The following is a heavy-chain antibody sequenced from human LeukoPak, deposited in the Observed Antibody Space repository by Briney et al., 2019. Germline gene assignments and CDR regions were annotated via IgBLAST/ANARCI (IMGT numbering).Heavy chain of an antibody. CDR3: AREGTTVVTPSHAFDI. CDR2: IYYSGST. CDR1: GGSISSYY. Sequence: PSETLSPTCTVSGGSISSYYWRWIRQPPGKGLEWIGYIYYSGSTNYNPSLKSRVTISVDTSKNQFSLKLSSVTAADTAVYYCAREGTTVVTPSHAFDIWGQGTMVTVSS. V-gene: IGHV4-59*01. D-gene: IGHD4-23*01. J-gene: IGHJ3*02.